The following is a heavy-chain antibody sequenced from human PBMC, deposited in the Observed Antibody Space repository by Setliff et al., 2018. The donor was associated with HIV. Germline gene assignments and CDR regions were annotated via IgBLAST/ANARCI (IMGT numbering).Heavy chain of an antibody. Sequence: GGSLRLSCAASGFTVSSYYMNWVRQAPGKGLEWVSSISSSSTYVYYADSLKGRFTISRDNAKNSQYLLMSDLRAGDTAVYYCAAVFTGEPGRSLDYWGQGTPVTVSS. D-gene: IGHD1-26*01. V-gene: IGHV3-21*01. J-gene: IGHJ4*02. CDR3: AAVFTGEPGRSLDY. CDR2: ISSSSTYV. CDR1: GFTVSSYY.